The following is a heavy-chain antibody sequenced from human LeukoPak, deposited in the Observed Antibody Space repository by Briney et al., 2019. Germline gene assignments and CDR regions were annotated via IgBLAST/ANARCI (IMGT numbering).Heavy chain of an antibody. D-gene: IGHD2-2*01. J-gene: IGHJ4*02. CDR3: ARDSSSASCCSGGNY. CDR2: IYYSGST. V-gene: IGHV4-59*01. CDR1: GGSISSYY. Sequence: KASETLSLTCTVSGGSISSYYWSWIRQPPGKGLEWIGYIYYSGSTNYNPSLKSRVTISVDTSKNQFSLKLSSVTAADTAVYYCARDSSSASCCSGGNYWGQGTLVTVSS.